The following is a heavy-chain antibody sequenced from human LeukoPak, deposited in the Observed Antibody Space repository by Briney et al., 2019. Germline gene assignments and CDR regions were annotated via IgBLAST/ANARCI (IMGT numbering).Heavy chain of an antibody. D-gene: IGHD3-10*01. J-gene: IGHJ5*02. CDR3: VRDGEGVAISVNYWFDP. CDR1: GYTFTSYD. Sequence: ASVKVSCKASGYTFTSYDINWVRQATGQGLEWMGWMNPNSGNTGYAQKFQGRVTMTRDTSTSTAYMELKGLTSDDTAVYYCVRDGEGVAISVNYWFDPWGQGTLVTVSS. CDR2: MNPNSGNT. V-gene: IGHV1-8*01.